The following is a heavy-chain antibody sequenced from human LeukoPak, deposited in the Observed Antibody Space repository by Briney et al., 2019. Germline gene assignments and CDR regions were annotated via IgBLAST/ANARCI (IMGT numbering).Heavy chain of an antibody. V-gene: IGHV1-18*01. Sequence: ASVKVSCKASGYTFTSYGISWVRQAPGRGLEWMGWISAYNGNTNYAQKLQGRVTMTTDTTTSTAYMELRSLRSDDTALYYCARAEEGGYSGYENWFDPWGQGTLVTVSS. CDR1: GYTFTSYG. J-gene: IGHJ5*02. CDR3: ARAEEGGYSGYENWFDP. D-gene: IGHD5-12*01. CDR2: ISAYNGNT.